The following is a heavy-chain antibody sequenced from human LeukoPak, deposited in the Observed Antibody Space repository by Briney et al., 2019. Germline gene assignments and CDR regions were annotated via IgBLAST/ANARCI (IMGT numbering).Heavy chain of an antibody. CDR3: ARNSALDY. V-gene: IGHV3-33*08. D-gene: IGHD2/OR15-2a*01. CDR1: GFTFSSYW. CDR2: MWSDGSNK. Sequence: GGSLRLSCAASGFTFSSYWMHWVRQAPGKGLEWVAVMWSDGSNKYHADSVKGRFTISRDNSKNTLYLQMNSLRAEDTAVYYCARNSALDYWGQGTLVTVSS. J-gene: IGHJ4*02.